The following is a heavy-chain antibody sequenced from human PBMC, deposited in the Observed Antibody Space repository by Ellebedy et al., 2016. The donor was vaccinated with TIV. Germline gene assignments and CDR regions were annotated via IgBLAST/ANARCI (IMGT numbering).Heavy chain of an antibody. CDR2: INVGNANT. J-gene: IGHJ4*02. V-gene: IGHV1-3*01. CDR3: ARARGFSYFDF. Sequence: AASVKVSCKASGFTLVSYAIQWVRQAPGQRLEWLGWINVGNANTRYSQKFQGRVTITRDTSASTAYMELTSLTSEDTAIYYCARARGFSYFDFWGQGTLVTVSS. CDR1: GFTLVSYA.